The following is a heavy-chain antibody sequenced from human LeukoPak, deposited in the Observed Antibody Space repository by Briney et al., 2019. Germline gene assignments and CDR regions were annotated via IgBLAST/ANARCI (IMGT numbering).Heavy chain of an antibody. D-gene: IGHD3-22*01. V-gene: IGHV5-51*01. CDR3: ARRHYYDSSGLYREDIPYYFDY. CDR2: IYPGDSDT. CDR1: GYSFTTYW. J-gene: IGHJ4*02. Sequence: GESLKISCKGSGYSFTTYWIGWVRQMPGKGLEWMGIIYPGDSDTRYSPSFQGQVTISADKSISTAYLQWSSLKASDTAMYYCARRHYYDSSGLYREDIPYYFDYWGQGTLVTVSS.